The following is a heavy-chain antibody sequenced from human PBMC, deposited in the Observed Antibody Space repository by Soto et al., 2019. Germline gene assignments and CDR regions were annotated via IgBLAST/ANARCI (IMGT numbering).Heavy chain of an antibody. Sequence: SETLSLSCTVSGGSISSYYWSWIRQPPGKGLEWIGYIYYSGSTNYNPSLKSRVTISVDTSKNQFSLKLSSVTAADTAVYYCARSDRDSSGWEHHNWFDPWGQGTLGTVS. V-gene: IGHV4-59*01. CDR3: ARSDRDSSGWEHHNWFDP. CDR2: IYYSGST. CDR1: GGSISSYY. D-gene: IGHD6-19*01. J-gene: IGHJ5*02.